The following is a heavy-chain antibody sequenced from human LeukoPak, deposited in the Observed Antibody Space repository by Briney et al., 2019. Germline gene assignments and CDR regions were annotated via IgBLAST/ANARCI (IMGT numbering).Heavy chain of an antibody. Sequence: SQSLSPTRAISLDSLSKNSAAWNCITHSPSRGLECLGRTYYRSKWYNDYAVSVKSRITISPDTSKNQSAVQLNSRTREDTAVYYCARDLGGARDYWGQGNLVSVSS. CDR2: TYYRSKWYN. CDR1: LDSLSKNSAA. J-gene: IGHJ4*02. CDR3: ARDLGGARDY. D-gene: IGHD1-26*01. V-gene: IGHV6-1*01.